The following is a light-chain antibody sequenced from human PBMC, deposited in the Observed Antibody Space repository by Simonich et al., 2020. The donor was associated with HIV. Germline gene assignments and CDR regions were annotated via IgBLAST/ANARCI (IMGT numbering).Light chain of an antibody. Sequence: DIVMTQSPDSLAVSLGERANINCRSSQRVLYRSNNNNYLAWYKQKPGKPPKLLIYWASTQESGVPDRFSGGGSGTDFTLTISSLKAEDVAVYYCQQYYSTPYTFGQGTKLEIK. CDR2: WAS. CDR3: QQYYSTPYT. CDR1: QRVLYRSNNNNY. V-gene: IGKV4-1*01. J-gene: IGKJ2*01.